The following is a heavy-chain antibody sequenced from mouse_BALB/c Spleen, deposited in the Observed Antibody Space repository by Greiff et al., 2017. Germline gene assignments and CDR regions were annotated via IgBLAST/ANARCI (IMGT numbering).Heavy chain of an antibody. CDR2: IYPGNSDT. CDR3: TRWRGNLAWFAY. D-gene: IGHD2-1*01. V-gene: IGHV1-5*01. CDR1: GYTFTSYW. Sequence: EVKLQQSGTVLARPGASVKMSCKASGYTFTSYWMHWVKQRPGQGLEWIGAIYPGNSDTSYNQKFKGKAKLTAVTSTSTAYMELSSLTNEDSAVYYCTRWRGNLAWFAYWGQGTLVTVSA. J-gene: IGHJ3*01.